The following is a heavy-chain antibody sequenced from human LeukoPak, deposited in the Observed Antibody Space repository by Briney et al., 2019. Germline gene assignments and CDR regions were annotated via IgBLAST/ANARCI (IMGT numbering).Heavy chain of an antibody. CDR1: GYTFTDSS. J-gene: IGHJ4*02. CDR3: ARDGGGTYQDFDY. Sequence: ASVKVSCKASGYTFTDSSIHWVRQAPGQGLEWMGWINCDSGVTKYAEKFQGRVSMTKDTSISTAYMDLSRLTSDDTAIYYCARDGGGTYQDFDYWGQGTLVTVSS. D-gene: IGHD1-26*01. CDR2: INCDSGVT. V-gene: IGHV1-2*02.